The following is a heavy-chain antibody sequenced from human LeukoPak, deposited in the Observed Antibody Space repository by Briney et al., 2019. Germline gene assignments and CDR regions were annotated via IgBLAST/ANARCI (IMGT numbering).Heavy chain of an antibody. CDR1: GFTFSSYS. J-gene: IGHJ4*02. CDR2: VDGLSETI. D-gene: IGHD2-21*02. CDR3: ARDVTARNYFDS. Sequence: PGGSLRLSCAASGFTFSSYSMNWVRQAPGKGLEWLSAVDGLSETIYYADSVKGRFTISRDNAKNSLSLHMTNLRVEDTAIYYCARDVTARNYFDSWGQGTLVTVSS. V-gene: IGHV3-21*06.